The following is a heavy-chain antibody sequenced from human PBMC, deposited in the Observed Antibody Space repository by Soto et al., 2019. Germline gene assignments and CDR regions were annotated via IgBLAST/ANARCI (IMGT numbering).Heavy chain of an antibody. CDR3: SRLPPERCSAYDFPMDV. V-gene: IGHV3-49*05. CDR1: GFAFGDFA. Sequence: EVQLVESGGGLVKPGWSLRLSCITSGFAFGDFAMTWFRQAPGKGLEWVGFITSKKYGGTPQYAASVKGRFSISRDDSKSIAYLQMNNLKTDDTAVYYCSRLPPERCSAYDFPMDVWGQGTTVTVSS. J-gene: IGHJ6*02. D-gene: IGHD5-12*01. CDR2: ITSKKYGGTP.